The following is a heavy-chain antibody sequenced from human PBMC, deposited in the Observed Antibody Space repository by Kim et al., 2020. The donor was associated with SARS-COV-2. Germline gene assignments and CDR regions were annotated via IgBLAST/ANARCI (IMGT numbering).Heavy chain of an antibody. D-gene: IGHD3-16*02. CDR2: ISGSGGST. V-gene: IGHV3-23*01. CDR3: AKGHNDVWGSYRTGADAFDI. Sequence: GGSLRLSCAASGFTFSSYAMSWVRQGPGKGLEWVSAISGSGGSTYYADSVKGRFTISRDNSKNTLYLQMNSLRAEDTAVYYCAKGHNDVWGSYRTGADAFDIWGQGTMVTVSS. J-gene: IGHJ3*02. CDR1: GFTFSSYA.